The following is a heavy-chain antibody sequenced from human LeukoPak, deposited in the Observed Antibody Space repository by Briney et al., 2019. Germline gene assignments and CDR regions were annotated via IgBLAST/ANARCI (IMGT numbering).Heavy chain of an antibody. D-gene: IGHD6-13*01. V-gene: IGHV4-59*12. Sequence: SETLSLTCTVSGGSISSYYWSWIRQPPGKGMEWIGYIYYSGSTNYNPSLKSRVTISVDTSKNQYSLKLSSVTAADTAVYYCARAYSSRYYYYYYYMDVWGKGTTVTVSS. CDR1: GGSISSYY. CDR3: ARAYSSRYYYYYYYMDV. J-gene: IGHJ6*03. CDR2: IYYSGST.